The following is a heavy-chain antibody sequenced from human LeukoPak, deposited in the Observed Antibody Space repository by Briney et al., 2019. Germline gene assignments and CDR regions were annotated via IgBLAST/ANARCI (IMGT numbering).Heavy chain of an antibody. Sequence: GGSLRLSCAASGFTFDDYAMHWVRQAPGKGLEWVSGISWNSGSIGYADSVKGRFTISRDNAKNSLYLQMNSLRAEDTALYYCAREASYYDFWSGYQPIFDYYMDVWGKGTTVTVSS. D-gene: IGHD3-3*01. J-gene: IGHJ6*03. CDR2: ISWNSGSI. CDR1: GFTFDDYA. CDR3: AREASYYDFWSGYQPIFDYYMDV. V-gene: IGHV3-9*01.